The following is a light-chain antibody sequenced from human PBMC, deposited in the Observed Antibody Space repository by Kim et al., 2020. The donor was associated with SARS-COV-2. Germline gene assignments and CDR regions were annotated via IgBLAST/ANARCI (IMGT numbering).Light chain of an antibody. CDR2: WAS. J-gene: IGKJ2*02. Sequence: RATINCKSRQSVLYSSNNKTYLSWYQQKPGQPPKLLIYWASTRESGVPDRFSGSGSGTDFTLTISSLQAEDVAVYYCQQYYSTPRTFGQGTKLEI. V-gene: IGKV4-1*01. CDR3: QQYYSTPRT. CDR1: QSVLYSSNNKTY.